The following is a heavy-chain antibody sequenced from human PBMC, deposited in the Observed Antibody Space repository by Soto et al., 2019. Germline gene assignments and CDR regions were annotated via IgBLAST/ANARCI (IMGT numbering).Heavy chain of an antibody. J-gene: IGHJ3*01. V-gene: IGHV1-3*01. CDR3: AREEIAVLATGGFDL. D-gene: IGHD2-8*02. Sequence: QVKVVQSGAEVKKPGASVKLSCKASGYRFTAYGMHWVRRAPGQSLEWMGWINAGNGDIDYSQNFQGRVTITRDTSASTAYMELRSLRPEDTSVYFCAREEIAVLATGGFDLWGQGKMVPVSS. CDR1: GYRFTAYG. CDR2: INAGNGDI.